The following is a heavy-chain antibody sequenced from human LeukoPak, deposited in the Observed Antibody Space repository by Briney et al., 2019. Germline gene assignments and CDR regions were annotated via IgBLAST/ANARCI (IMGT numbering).Heavy chain of an antibody. D-gene: IGHD2-15*01. CDR3: ARDRGSDDPIDY. CDR1: GFTFKSYG. V-gene: IGHV3-33*01. CDR2: IWHDGKNK. Sequence: GGSLRLSCAASGFTFKSYGMHWVRQAPGKGLEWVAVIWHDGKNKYYADSVKGRFTVSRDNSKNTLYLQMDCLRVEDTAVYYCARDRGSDDPIDYWGQGTLVAASS. J-gene: IGHJ4*02.